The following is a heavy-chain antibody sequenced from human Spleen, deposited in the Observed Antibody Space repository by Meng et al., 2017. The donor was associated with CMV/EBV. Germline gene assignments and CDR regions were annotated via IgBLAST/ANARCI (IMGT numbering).Heavy chain of an antibody. D-gene: IGHD2-2*01. V-gene: IGHV3-15*04. CDR3: TTEVYCSSASCYASGGFLDY. J-gene: IGHJ4*02. Sequence: CMRGVRQVAEKGIEWGHHIERKVDGETTDYTAAVTGSFIISRGHSTNTVYMPMNNLTPEDTAVYFCTTEVYCSSASCYASGGFLDYWGLGTLVTVSS. CDR2: IERKVDGETT. CDR1: C.